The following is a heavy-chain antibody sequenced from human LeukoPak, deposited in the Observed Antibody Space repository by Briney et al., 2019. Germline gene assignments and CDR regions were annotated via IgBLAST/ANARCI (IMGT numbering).Heavy chain of an antibody. V-gene: IGHV4-59*12. CDR2: IYFSGRT. Sequence: PETLCLTRTVSGGSISSYYWSWVRQPPGKGLEWIGSIYFSGRTYYTPSLKSRLTISVGTSKNQFSRKLSSVTAADTAVYYCARDWVGIAVAVSIDYGGQGTLVTVSS. J-gene: IGHJ4*02. D-gene: IGHD6-19*01. CDR1: GGSISSYY. CDR3: ARDWVGIAVAVSIDY.